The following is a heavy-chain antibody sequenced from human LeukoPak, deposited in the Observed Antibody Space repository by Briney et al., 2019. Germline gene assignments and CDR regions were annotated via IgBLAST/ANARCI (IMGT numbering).Heavy chain of an antibody. CDR3: ANVLGYCSGGSCYSSFDY. D-gene: IGHD2-15*01. V-gene: IGHV3-23*01. CDR1: GFSISSYA. Sequence: GGSLRLSCATSGFSISSYAMSWVRQAPGKGLEWVSAISGSGGSTYYADSVKGRFTISRDNSKNTLYLQMNSLRAEDTAVYYCANVLGYCSGGSCYSSFDYWGQGTLVTVSS. J-gene: IGHJ4*02. CDR2: ISGSGGST.